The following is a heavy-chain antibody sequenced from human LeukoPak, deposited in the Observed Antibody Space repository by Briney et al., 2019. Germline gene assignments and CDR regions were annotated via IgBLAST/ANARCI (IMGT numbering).Heavy chain of an antibody. CDR1: GFTFSSYA. CDR2: ISYDGSNK. CDR3: ARLPGSCGSTSCYSKPVDY. Sequence: GGSLRLSCAASGFTFSSYAMHWVRQAPGKGLEWVAVISYDGSNKYYADSVKGRFTISRDNSKNTLYLQMNSLRAEDTAVYYCARLPGSCGSTSCYSKPVDYWGQGTLVTVSS. V-gene: IGHV3-30-3*01. D-gene: IGHD2-2*01. J-gene: IGHJ4*02.